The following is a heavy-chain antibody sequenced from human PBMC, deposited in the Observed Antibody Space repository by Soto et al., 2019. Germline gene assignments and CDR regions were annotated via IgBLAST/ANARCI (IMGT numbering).Heavy chain of an antibody. J-gene: IGHJ6*02. CDR1: GDTVSSNSAT. CDR3: LRQGKGSGRYSGLDA. V-gene: IGHV6-1*01. D-gene: IGHD3-10*01. CDR2: AYYRSNWSI. Sequence: SQTLSLTCAISGDTVSSNSATWNWLRQSPSRGLERLGRAYYRSNWSIHYALFVRSRITITPDTSKNQVSLQLHSVTPDDTAVCYFLRQGKGSGRYSGLDAWGQGTKVTVSS.